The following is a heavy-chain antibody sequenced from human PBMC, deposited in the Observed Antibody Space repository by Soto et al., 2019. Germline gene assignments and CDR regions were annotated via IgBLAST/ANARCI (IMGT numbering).Heavy chain of an antibody. CDR1: GYTFTGYY. J-gene: IGHJ6*02. Sequence: SVKVSCKASGYTFTGYYMHWVRQAPGQGLEWMGWINPNSGGTNYAQKFQGWVTMTRDTSISTAYMELSRLRSDDTAVYYCARDLGITGTTPYYYGMDVWGQGTTVTVSS. CDR2: INPNSGGT. CDR3: ARDLGITGTTPYYYGMDV. V-gene: IGHV1-2*04. D-gene: IGHD1-20*01.